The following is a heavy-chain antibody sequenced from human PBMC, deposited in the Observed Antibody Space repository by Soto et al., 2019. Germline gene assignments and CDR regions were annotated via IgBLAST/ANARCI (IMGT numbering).Heavy chain of an antibody. Sequence: ETLARTCAVSGGSISSSNWCRWFRQPPWKVLEWIGEIYHSGSTNYNPSLKSRVTISVDKSKNQFSLKLSSVTAADTAVYYWASLNVVGAIPQASSFPDPWGQGTLVTVSS. CDR2: IYHSGST. CDR1: GGSISSSNW. D-gene: IGHD2-21*01. CDR3: ASLNVVGAIPQASSFPDP. J-gene: IGHJ5*02. V-gene: IGHV4-4*02.